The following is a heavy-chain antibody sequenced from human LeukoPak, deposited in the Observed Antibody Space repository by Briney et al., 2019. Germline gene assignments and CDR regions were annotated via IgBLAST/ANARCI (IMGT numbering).Heavy chain of an antibody. D-gene: IGHD3-16*02. J-gene: IGHJ4*02. CDR1: GFTVSRNY. CDR3: ARGAGEVNVWGSFRLGGFDY. V-gene: IGHV3-53*01. Sequence: GGSLRLSCAASGFTVSRNYMTWVRQAPGKGLKWVSVIYSGGSTYYADSVKGRFTISRDNSKNTLYLQMNSLGAEDTAVYYCARGAGEVNVWGSFRLGGFDYWGQGTLVTVSS. CDR2: IYSGGST.